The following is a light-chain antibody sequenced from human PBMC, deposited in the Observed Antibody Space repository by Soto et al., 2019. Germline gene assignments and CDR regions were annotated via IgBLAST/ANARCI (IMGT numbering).Light chain of an antibody. J-gene: IGKJ1*01. V-gene: IGKV1-5*01. CDR1: QYIGDF. Sequence: DIQMTQPPSSLSASVGDRVTITCRASQYIGDFLNWYQQTPGKAPKLLIYDASSLESGVPSRFSGSGSGTEFTLTISSLQPDDFATYYCQQYNSYPWTFGQGTKVDIK. CDR2: DAS. CDR3: QQYNSYPWT.